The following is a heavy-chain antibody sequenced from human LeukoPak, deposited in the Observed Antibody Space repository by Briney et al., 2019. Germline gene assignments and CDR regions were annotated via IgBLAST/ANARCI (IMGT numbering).Heavy chain of an antibody. CDR1: GFTFSDAW. D-gene: IGHD5-24*01. V-gene: IGHV3-15*01. CDR2: IKSKTDGGTT. J-gene: IGHJ4*02. CDR3: TTDPEEMATITFDY. Sequence: GSLRLSCAASGFTFSDAWMSWVRQAPGKGLEWVGRIKSKTDGGTTDYAAPVKGRFTISRDDSKNTLYLQMNSLKTEDTAVYYCTTDPEEMATITFDYWGQGTLVTVSS.